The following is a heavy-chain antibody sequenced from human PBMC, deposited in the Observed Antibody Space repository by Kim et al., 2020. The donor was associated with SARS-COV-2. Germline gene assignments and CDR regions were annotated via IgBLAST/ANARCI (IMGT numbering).Heavy chain of an antibody. J-gene: IGHJ4*02. D-gene: IGHD3-10*01. V-gene: IGHV1-69*04. CDR3: ARDYYSSGKRFDY. Sequence: SVKVSCKASGGTFSSYAISWVRQAPGQGLEWMGRIIPILGIANYAQKFQGRVTITADKSTSTAYMELSSLRSADTAVYYCARDYYSSGKRFDYWGQGTLVTVSS. CDR2: IIPILGIA. CDR1: GGTFSSYA.